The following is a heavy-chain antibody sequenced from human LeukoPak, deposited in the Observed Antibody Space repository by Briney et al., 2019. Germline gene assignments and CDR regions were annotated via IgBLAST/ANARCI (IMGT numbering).Heavy chain of an antibody. D-gene: IGHD2/OR15-2a*01. CDR3: ARGRAIVLYYFAY. V-gene: IGHV4-34*01. Sequence: KASETLSLTCAVYGGSFSGYYWSWIRQPPGKGLEWIGEINHSGSTSYNPSLKSRVTISLDTSKNQFSLKLSSVTAADTAVYYCARGRAIVLYYFAYWGQGTLVTVSS. CDR2: INHSGST. J-gene: IGHJ4*02. CDR1: GGSFSGYY.